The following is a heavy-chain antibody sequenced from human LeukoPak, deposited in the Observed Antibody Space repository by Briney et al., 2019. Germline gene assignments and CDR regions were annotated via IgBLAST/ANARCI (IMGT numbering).Heavy chain of an antibody. CDR3: ARDLRYSSGWSASGMDV. CDR2: INPNSGGT. Sequence: ASVKVSCKASGYTFTGYYMHWVRQAPGQGLEWMEWINPNSGGTNYAQKLQGRVSMTTDTSTSTAYMDLRSLRSDDTAVYYCARDLRYSSGWSASGMDVWGKGTTVTISS. CDR1: GYTFTGYY. D-gene: IGHD6-19*01. V-gene: IGHV1-2*02. J-gene: IGHJ6*03.